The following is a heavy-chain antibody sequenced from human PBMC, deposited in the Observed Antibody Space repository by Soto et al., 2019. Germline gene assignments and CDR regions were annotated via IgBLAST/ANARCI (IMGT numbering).Heavy chain of an antibody. CDR1: GFTFSSYS. Sequence: ESGGGLVKPGGSLRLSCAASGFTFSSYSMNWVRQAPGKGLEWVSSISSSSSYIYYADSVKGRFTISRDNAKNSLYLQMNSLRAEDTAVYYCARPSYLRYYYYYMDVWGKGTTVTVSS. CDR2: ISSSSSYI. V-gene: IGHV3-21*01. D-gene: IGHD3-10*01. J-gene: IGHJ6*03. CDR3: ARPSYLRYYYYYMDV.